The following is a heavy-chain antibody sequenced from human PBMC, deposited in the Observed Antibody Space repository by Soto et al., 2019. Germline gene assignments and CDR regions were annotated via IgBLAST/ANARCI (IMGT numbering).Heavy chain of an antibody. CDR3: TTPQYQWGLPKSYYYGMDV. Sequence: EVRLVESGGGLVKPGGSLRLSCAASGFTFSNAWMNWVRQAPGKGLEWVGRIKSKTDGGTTDYAAPVKGRFTISRDDSKNTLYLQMNSLKTEDTAVYYCTTPQYQWGLPKSYYYGMDVWGQGTTVTVSS. CDR1: GFTFSNAW. D-gene: IGHD1-26*01. J-gene: IGHJ6*02. V-gene: IGHV3-15*07. CDR2: IKSKTDGGTT.